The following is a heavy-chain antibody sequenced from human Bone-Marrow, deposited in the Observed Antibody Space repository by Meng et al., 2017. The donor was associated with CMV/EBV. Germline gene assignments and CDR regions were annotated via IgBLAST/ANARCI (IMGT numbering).Heavy chain of an antibody. V-gene: IGHV3-7*03. Sequence: GESLKISCAASGFTFSSYWMSWVRQAPGKGLEWVANIKQDGSEKYYVDSVKGRFTISRDNAKNSLYLQMNSLRAEDTALYYCTRVGLAMDVWGQGTTVTVSS. CDR1: GFTFSSYW. J-gene: IGHJ6*02. CDR3: TRVGLAMDV. CDR2: IKQDGSEK.